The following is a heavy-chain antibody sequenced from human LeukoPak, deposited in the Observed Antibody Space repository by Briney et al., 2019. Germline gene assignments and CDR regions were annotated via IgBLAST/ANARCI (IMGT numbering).Heavy chain of an antibody. CDR1: GYTFTGYY. CDR2: INPNSGGT. D-gene: IGHD6-13*01. CDR3: ARYPSHPGAAAGSY. V-gene: IGHV1-2*02. J-gene: IGHJ4*02. Sequence: ASVKVSCKASGYTFTGYYMHWVRQAPGQGLEWMGWINPNSGGTNYAQKFQGRVTMTRDTSISTAYMELSRLRSDDTAVYYCARYPSHPGAAAGSYWGQGTLVTVSS.